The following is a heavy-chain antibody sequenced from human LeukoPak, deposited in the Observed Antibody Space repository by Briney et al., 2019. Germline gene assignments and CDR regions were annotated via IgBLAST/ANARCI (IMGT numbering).Heavy chain of an antibody. V-gene: IGHV3-48*04. J-gene: IGHJ4*02. CDR1: GFTFSSRDW. CDR3: ARSKQWLEPYYFDY. D-gene: IGHD6-19*01. CDR2: ISSSGSTI. Sequence: GGSLRLSCVASGFTFSSRDWMTWVRQAPGKGLEWVSYISSSGSTIYYADSVKGRFTISRDNAKNSLYLQMNSLRAEDTAVYYCARSKQWLEPYYFDYWGQGTLVTVSS.